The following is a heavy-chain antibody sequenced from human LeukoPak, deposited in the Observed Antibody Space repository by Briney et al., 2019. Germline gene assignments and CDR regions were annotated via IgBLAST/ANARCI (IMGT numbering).Heavy chain of an antibody. CDR2: MNPNSGNT. CDR1: GYTFTTYD. Sequence: ASVKVSCKASGYTFTTYDINWVRQATGQGLEWMGWMNPNSGNTGYAQKFQGRVTMTRSTSISTAYMELSSLRSKDTAVYYCARSVRDGYIDYWGQGTLVTVSS. J-gene: IGHJ4*02. D-gene: IGHD5-24*01. CDR3: ARSVRDGYIDY. V-gene: IGHV1-8*01.